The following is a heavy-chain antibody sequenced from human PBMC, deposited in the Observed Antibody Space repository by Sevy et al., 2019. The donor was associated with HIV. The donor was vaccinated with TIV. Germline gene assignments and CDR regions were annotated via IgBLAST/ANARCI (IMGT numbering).Heavy chain of an antibody. CDR2: IKQDGSEK. CDR1: GFTFSRFW. Sequence: GGSLRLSCAASGFTFSRFWMSWVRQAPGKGLEWVANIKQDGSEKYYVDSVKVRFTISRDNAKKSLYLQMNSLRAEDTAVYYCARNRDDSSGFHMDVWGQGTTVTVSS. CDR3: ARNRDDSSGFHMDV. J-gene: IGHJ6*02. V-gene: IGHV3-7*01. D-gene: IGHD5-12*01.